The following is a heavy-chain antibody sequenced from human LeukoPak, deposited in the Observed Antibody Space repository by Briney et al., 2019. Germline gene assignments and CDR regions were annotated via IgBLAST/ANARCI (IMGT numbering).Heavy chain of an antibody. CDR2: IYPGDSDT. Sequence: GESLKISCKGSGYSFTSYWIGWVRQMPGKGLEWMGIIYPGDSDTRYSPSFQGQVTISADKSISTAYLQWSSLKASDTAMYYCATFSYYGSNNYYWYFDYWGQGTLVTVSS. J-gene: IGHJ4*02. CDR3: ATFSYYGSNNYYWYFDY. D-gene: IGHD3-22*01. CDR1: GYSFTSYW. V-gene: IGHV5-51*01.